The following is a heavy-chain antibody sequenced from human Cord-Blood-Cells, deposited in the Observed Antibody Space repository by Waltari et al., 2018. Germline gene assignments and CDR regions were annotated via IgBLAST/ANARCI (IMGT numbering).Heavy chain of an antibody. CDR2: ISYDGSNK. D-gene: IGHD4-4*01. CDR3: ARDLSDYSNFAEYFQH. CDR1: GFPFSSYA. J-gene: IGHJ1*01. V-gene: IGHV3-30-3*01. Sequence: QVQLVESGGGVVQPGRSLSLPCAAYGFPFSSYAMHWVRQAPGKGLEWVAVISYDGSNKYYADSVKGRFTISRDNSKNTLYLQMNSLRAEDTAVYYCARDLSDYSNFAEYFQHWGQGTLVTVSS.